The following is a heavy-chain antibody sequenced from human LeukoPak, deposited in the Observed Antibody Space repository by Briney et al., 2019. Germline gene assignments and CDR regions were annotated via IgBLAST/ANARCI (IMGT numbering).Heavy chain of an antibody. CDR2: IIPIFGTA. V-gene: IGHV1-69*06. J-gene: IGHJ5*02. CDR1: GGTFSSYA. CDR3: ASLNRPATLYCSGGSCLRGYNWFDP. Sequence: SVKVSCKASGGTFSSYAISWVRQAPGQGLEWMGGIIPIFGTANYAQKFQGRVTITADKSTSTAYMELSSLRSEDTAVYYCASLNRPATLYCSGGSCLRGYNWFDPWGQGTLVTVSS. D-gene: IGHD2-15*01.